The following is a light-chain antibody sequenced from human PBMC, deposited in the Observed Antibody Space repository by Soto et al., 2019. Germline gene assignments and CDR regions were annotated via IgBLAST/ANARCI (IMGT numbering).Light chain of an antibody. J-gene: IGLJ2*01. CDR1: SSDVGNYNL. Sequence: QPVLTQPASVSGSPGQSITISCTGTSSDVGNYNLVSWYQQHPGKAPRLMTYEVNKRPSGVSLRFSGSKSGNTASLTISGLQAEDEADYFCCSYASNSVIFGGGTKLTVL. CDR2: EVN. V-gene: IGLV2-23*02. CDR3: CSYASNSVI.